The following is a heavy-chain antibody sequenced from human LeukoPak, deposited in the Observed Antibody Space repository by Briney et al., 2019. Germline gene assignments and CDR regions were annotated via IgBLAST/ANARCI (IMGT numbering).Heavy chain of an antibody. Sequence: SETLSLTCAVYGGSFSGYYWSWIRQPPGKGLEWIGEINHSGSTNYNPSLKSRVTISVDTPKNQFSLKLSSVTAADTAVYYCARTVGLRAAAGKTYYYYMDVWGKGTTVTVSS. D-gene: IGHD6-13*01. CDR3: ARTVGLRAAAGKTYYYYMDV. J-gene: IGHJ6*03. CDR2: INHSGST. V-gene: IGHV4-34*01. CDR1: GGSFSGYY.